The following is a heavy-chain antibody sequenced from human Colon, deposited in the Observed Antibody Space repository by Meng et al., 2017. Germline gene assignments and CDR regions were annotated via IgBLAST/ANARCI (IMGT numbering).Heavy chain of an antibody. V-gene: IGHV4-61*08. CDR3: ARDHMGSLDY. CDR1: GGSVSSAGYQ. CDR2: AST. J-gene: IGHJ4*02. Sequence: QVQLQQWGAGLLKPSEPLSLICSVSGGSVSSAGYQWSWIRQPPGKGLEWIGYASTNYNPSLKSRVTISVDTSKNQFSLRLTSVTAADTAVYYCARDHMGSLDYWGQGILVTVSS. D-gene: IGHD1-26*01.